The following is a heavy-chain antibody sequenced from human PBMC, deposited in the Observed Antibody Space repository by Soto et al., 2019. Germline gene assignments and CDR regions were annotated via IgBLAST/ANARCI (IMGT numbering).Heavy chain of an antibody. J-gene: IGHJ6*02. CDR3: PRDYVETAMPDYYYYGMDV. CDR2: IIPIFGTA. Sequence: SVKVSCKASGGTFSSYAISWVRQAPGQGLEWMGGIIPIFGTANYAQKFQGRVTITADKSTSTAYMELSSLRSEDTAVYYCPRDYVETAMPDYYYYGMDVWGQGTTVNFSS. V-gene: IGHV1-69*06. D-gene: IGHD5-18*01. CDR1: GGTFSSYA.